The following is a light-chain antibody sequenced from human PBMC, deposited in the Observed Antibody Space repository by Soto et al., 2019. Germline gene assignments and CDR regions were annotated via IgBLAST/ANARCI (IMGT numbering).Light chain of an antibody. Sequence: DIQMTQSPSSLSVSVGDRVTITCQASHDITNYLNWYQQKPGKAPKLLIYDVSKLESGVPSRFSGSGSGTDFTFTISSLQAEDIETYFCQQYDDLPITLGQGTRLEIK. V-gene: IGKV1-33*01. J-gene: IGKJ5*01. CDR1: HDITNY. CDR2: DVS. CDR3: QQYDDLPIT.